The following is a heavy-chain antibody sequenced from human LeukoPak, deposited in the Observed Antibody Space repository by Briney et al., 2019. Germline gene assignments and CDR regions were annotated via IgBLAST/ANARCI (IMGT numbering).Heavy chain of an antibody. CDR2: IQQDGSEK. CDR3: ARDRGFSYRIDF. V-gene: IGHV3-7*04. Sequence: GESLRLSCAASGFTFSDYWMSWVRQAPGKGLEWVANIQQDGSEKYYVDSVKGRFTISRDNAKKSLFLQVSSLRGEDTAVYYCARDRGFSYRIDFWGRGTLVTVSS. D-gene: IGHD5-18*01. CDR1: GFTFSDYW. J-gene: IGHJ4*02.